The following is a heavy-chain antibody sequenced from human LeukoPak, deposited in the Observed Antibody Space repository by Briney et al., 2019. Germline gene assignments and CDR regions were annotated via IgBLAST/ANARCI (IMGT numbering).Heavy chain of an antibody. J-gene: IGHJ4*02. D-gene: IGHD2-21*01. Sequence: SQTLSLTCTVSGGSISSGGYYWSWIRQPPGKGLEWIGYIYHSGSTYYNPSLKSRVTISVDRSKNQFSLKLSSVTAANTAVYYCARVGVITATEDYWGQGTLVTVSS. CDR2: IYHSGST. V-gene: IGHV4-30-2*01. CDR1: GGSISSGGYY. CDR3: ARVGVITATEDY.